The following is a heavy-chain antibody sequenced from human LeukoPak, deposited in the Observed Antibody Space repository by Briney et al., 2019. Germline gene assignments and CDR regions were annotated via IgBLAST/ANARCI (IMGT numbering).Heavy chain of an antibody. CDR1: GFTFSSDA. V-gene: IGHV3-23*01. Sequence: GGSLRLSCAASGFTFSSDAMSWVRQAPGKGLEWVSAISGSGGSTYYADSVKGRFTISRDNSKNTLYLQMNSLRAEDTAVYYCAKDYPKYCSSTSCYREFDYWGQGTLVTVSS. CDR3: AKDYPKYCSSTSCYREFDY. D-gene: IGHD2-2*02. CDR2: ISGSGGST. J-gene: IGHJ4*02.